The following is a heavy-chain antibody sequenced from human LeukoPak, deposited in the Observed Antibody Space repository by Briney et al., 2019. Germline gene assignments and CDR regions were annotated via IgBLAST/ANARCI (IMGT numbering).Heavy chain of an antibody. CDR2: INPNSGGT. CDR1: GYTFTGYY. Sequence: VASVKVSCKASGYTFTGYYMHWVRQAPGQGLEWMGWINPNSGGTNYAQKFQGRVTMTRDTSISTAYMELSRLRSDDTAVYYCARDRRRANYYYYYMDVWGKGTTVTVSS. J-gene: IGHJ6*03. CDR3: ARDRRRANYYYYYMDV. V-gene: IGHV1-2*02.